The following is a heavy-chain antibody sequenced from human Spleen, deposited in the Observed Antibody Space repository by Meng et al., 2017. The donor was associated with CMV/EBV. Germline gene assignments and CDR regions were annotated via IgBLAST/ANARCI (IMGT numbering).Heavy chain of an antibody. CDR3: ARDRGDYAIYEDY. D-gene: IGHD4-17*01. J-gene: IGHJ4*02. CDR1: GGSISSSSYY. Sequence: SETLSLTCTVSGGSISSSSYYWGWIRQPPGKGLEWIGSIYYSGSTYYNPSLKSRVTISVDTSKNQFSLKLSSVTAADTAVYYCARDRGDYAIYEDYWGQGTLVTVSS. V-gene: IGHV4-39*07. CDR2: IYYSGST.